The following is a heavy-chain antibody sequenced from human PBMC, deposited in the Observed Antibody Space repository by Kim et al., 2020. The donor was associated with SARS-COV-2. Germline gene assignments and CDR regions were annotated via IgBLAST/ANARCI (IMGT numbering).Heavy chain of an antibody. CDR1: GYTLTELS. CDR3: ATSCSITSCHWFDP. V-gene: IGHV1-24*01. D-gene: IGHD2-2*01. Sequence: ASVKVSCKVSGYTLTELSMHWVRQAPGKGLEWMGGFDPEDGETLYAQKFQGRVTMTEDTSTDTAYMELSSLRSEDTAVYYCATSCSITSCHWFDPWGQGTLVTVSS. J-gene: IGHJ5*02. CDR2: FDPEDGET.